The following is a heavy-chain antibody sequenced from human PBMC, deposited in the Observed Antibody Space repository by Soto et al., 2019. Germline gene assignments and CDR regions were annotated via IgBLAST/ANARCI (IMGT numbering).Heavy chain of an antibody. D-gene: IGHD1-26*01. CDR2: IYYSGST. CDR3: ARQVGATREFDY. Sequence: SETLSLTCTVSGGSISSSSYYWGWIRQPPGKGLEWIGSIYYSGSTYYNPSLKSRVTISVDTSKNQFSLKLSSVTAADTAVYYCARQVGATREFDYWGQGTLVTVS. J-gene: IGHJ4*02. CDR1: GGSISSSSYY. V-gene: IGHV4-39*01.